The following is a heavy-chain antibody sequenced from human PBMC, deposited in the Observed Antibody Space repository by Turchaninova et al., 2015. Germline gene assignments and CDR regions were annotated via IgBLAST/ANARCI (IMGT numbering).Heavy chain of an antibody. D-gene: IGHD5-24*01. J-gene: IGHJ5*02. Sequence: QVQLQESGPGLVKPSQTLSLTCTVPGGSSSSGGDYCSWIRQHPGKGLEWIGYIYYSGSTYYNPSLKSRVTISVDTSKNQFSLKLSSVTAADTAVYFCAREVEMATPPGWFDPWGQGTLVTVSS. V-gene: IGHV4-31*03. CDR1: GGSSSSGGDY. CDR3: AREVEMATPPGWFDP. CDR2: IYYSGST.